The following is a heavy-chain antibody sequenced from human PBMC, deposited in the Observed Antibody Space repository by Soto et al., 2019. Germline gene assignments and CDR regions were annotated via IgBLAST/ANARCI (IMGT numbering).Heavy chain of an antibody. CDR1: GGTFSSSA. D-gene: IGHD3-3*02. CDR2: IMPIFRTP. J-gene: IGHJ6*02. Sequence: QVQLVQSGAEVKKPGSSVKVSCKASGGTFSSSAFSWVRQAPGQGLEWMGGIMPIFRTPDYAQKFQGRVTITADETTSTAYMELSSLTSEDTGVYYCARDTDRQQLGGNYYYIMDVWGQGTTVTVSS. V-gene: IGHV1-69*12. CDR3: ARDTDRQQLGGNYYYIMDV.